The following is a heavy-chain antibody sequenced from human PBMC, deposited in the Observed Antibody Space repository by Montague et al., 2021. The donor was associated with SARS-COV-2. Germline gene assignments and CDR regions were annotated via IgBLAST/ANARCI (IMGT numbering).Heavy chain of an antibody. D-gene: IGHD6-19*01. V-gene: IGHV4-59*02. CDR2: IFYTGAT. CDR1: SGSVYGHY. CDR3: ATQGALAGNSFDF. J-gene: IGHJ3*01. Sequence: SETLSLTCTVSSGSVYGHYLAWIRQPPGKGLECIAYIFYTGATYYNPSLESRVSISVDTSKNQVALKVKSVTAADSAFYYCATQGALAGNSFDFWGPGTFVIVSS.